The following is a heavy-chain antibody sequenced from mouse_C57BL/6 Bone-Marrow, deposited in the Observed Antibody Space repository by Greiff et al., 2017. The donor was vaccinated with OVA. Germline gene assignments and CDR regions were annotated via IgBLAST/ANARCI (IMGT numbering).Heavy chain of an antibody. CDR1: GYSITSGYY. CDR3: ARNAYYSNYDYYAMDY. J-gene: IGHJ4*01. V-gene: IGHV3-6*01. Sequence: EVQLQESGPGLVKPSQSLSLTCSVTGYSITSGYYWNWIRQFPGNKLEWMGYISYDGSNNYNPSLNNRISITRDTSKNQFFLKLNSVTTEDTATYYCARNAYYSNYDYYAMDYWGQGTSVTVSS. D-gene: IGHD2-5*01. CDR2: ISYDGSN.